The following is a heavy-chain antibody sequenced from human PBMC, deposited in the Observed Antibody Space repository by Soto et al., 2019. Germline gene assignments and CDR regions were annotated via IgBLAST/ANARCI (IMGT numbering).Heavy chain of an antibody. CDR3: ARGGSYNWFDP. CDR2: IIPILGIA. D-gene: IGHD1-26*01. J-gene: IGHJ5*02. CDR1: GGTFSSYT. Sequence: KVSCKASGGTFSSYTISWVRQAPGQGLEWMGRIIPILGIANYAQKFQGRVTITADKSTSTAYMELSSLRSEDPAVYYCARGGSYNWFDPWGQGTLVTVSS. V-gene: IGHV1-69*02.